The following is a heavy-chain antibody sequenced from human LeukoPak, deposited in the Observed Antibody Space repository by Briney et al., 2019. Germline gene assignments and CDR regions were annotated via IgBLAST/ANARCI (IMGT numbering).Heavy chain of an antibody. Sequence: ASVKVSCKASGYTFTSYGINWLRQAPGQGLEWMGWISTYNGNTNYAQKLQGRVTMTTDTSTSTAYMELRSLRSDDTAVYYCARWYCSTITCHYNFYGMDVWGQGTPVTVSS. CDR1: GYTFTSYG. CDR2: ISTYNGNT. V-gene: IGHV1-18*01. D-gene: IGHD2-2*01. CDR3: ARWYCSTITCHYNFYGMDV. J-gene: IGHJ6*02.